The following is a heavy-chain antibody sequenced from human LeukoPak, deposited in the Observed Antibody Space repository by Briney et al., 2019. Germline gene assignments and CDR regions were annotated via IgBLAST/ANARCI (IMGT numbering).Heavy chain of an antibody. V-gene: IGHV3-21*01. CDR1: GFTFSSYS. CDR2: ISSSSSYI. D-gene: IGHD1-26*01. CDR3: ARDGASGSYTNWFDP. Sequence: GGSLRLPCAASGFTFSSYSMNWVRQAPGKGLEWVSSISSSSSYIYYADSVKGRFTISRDNAKNSLYLQMNSLRAEDTAVYYYARDGASGSYTNWFDPWGQGTLVTVSS. J-gene: IGHJ5*02.